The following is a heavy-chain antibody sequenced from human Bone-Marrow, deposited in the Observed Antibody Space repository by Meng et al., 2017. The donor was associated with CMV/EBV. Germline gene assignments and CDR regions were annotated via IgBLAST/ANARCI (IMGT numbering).Heavy chain of an antibody. CDR1: GYTFTGYY. Sequence: QGPLVQAEAEVKKPGASVKVACKAPGYTFTGYYMNWVRQSPVQGRYGMGWINPNSGGTNYAQKFQGRVTMTRDTSISTAYMELSRLRSDDTAVYYCARGWGPFVVLTRGWFDPWGQGTLVTVSS. V-gene: IGHV1-2*02. J-gene: IGHJ5*02. CDR2: INPNSGGT. CDR3: ARGWGPFVVLTRGWFDP. D-gene: IGHD4/OR15-4a*01.